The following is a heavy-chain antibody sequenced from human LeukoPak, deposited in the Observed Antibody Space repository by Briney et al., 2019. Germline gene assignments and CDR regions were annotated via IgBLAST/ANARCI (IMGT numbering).Heavy chain of an antibody. J-gene: IGHJ4*02. CDR2: INPNSGGT. CDR1: GYTFTGYY. V-gene: IGHV1-2*02. D-gene: IGHD6-19*01. Sequence: ASVKVSCKASGYTFTGYYMHWVRQAPGQGLEWMGWINPNSGGTNYAQKLQGRVTMTTDTSTSTAYMELRSLRSDDTAVYYCARYSSGWYHFDSWGQGTLVTVSS. CDR3: ARYSSGWYHFDS.